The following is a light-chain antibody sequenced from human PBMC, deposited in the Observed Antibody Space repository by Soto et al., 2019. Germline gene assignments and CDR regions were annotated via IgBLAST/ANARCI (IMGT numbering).Light chain of an antibody. CDR1: SSDVGGYNY. CDR3: SSYTSSSTLDYV. CDR2: GVS. Sequence: QSALTQPASVSGSPGQSITISCTGTSSDVGGYNYVSWYQQHPGKAPKLMIYGVSNRPSGVSNRFSGSKSGNTASLTISGLQAEDEADYYCSSYTSSSTLDYVFGTGTKLTVL. V-gene: IGLV2-14*01. J-gene: IGLJ1*01.